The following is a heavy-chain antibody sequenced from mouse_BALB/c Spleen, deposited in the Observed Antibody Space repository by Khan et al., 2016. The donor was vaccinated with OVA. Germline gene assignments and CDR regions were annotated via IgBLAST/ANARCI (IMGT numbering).Heavy chain of an antibody. CDR2: IWSDGST. V-gene: IGHV2-6-2*01. CDR1: GFSLTSYA. Sequence: QVQLKESGPDLVAPSQSLSITCTVSGFSLTSYAIHWVRQPPGTGLEWLVVIWSDGSTTYNSALKSRLSISKDNSKSQVFLKINSLQTDDTAMYYCARHQFPLSMDSWGQGTSVTVSS. CDR3: ARHQFPLSMDS. J-gene: IGHJ4*01.